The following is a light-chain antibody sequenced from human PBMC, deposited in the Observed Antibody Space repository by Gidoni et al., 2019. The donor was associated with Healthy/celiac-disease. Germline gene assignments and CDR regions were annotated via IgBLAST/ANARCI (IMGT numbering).Light chain of an antibody. V-gene: IGKV1-5*03. CDR1: QSISSW. J-gene: IGKJ5*01. CDR2: KAS. CDR3: QQYNSYSIT. Sequence: DIQMTQSPSTLSASVGDRVTITCRASQSISSWLAWYQQKPGKAPKPLIYKASSLESGVPSRFSGSGSGTEFTLTISSLQPDDFATYYCQQYNSYSITFXQXTRLEIK.